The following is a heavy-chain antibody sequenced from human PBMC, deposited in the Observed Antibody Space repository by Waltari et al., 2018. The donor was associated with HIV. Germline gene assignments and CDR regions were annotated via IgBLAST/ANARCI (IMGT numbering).Heavy chain of an antibody. D-gene: IGHD4-17*01. V-gene: IGHV1-18*04. Sequence: VQLLQSGAEVKNPGASVTVACKASGYTFVSYSLNCVRQAPGRRLEWLGLINTHSGDANYTQGLHDIVTMTIEASTNTAYMELRSLTYDDTALYYCARRTYGDLWRQGTLVSV. CDR1: GYTFVSYS. J-gene: IGHJ4*02. CDR3: ARRTYGDL. CDR2: INTHSGDA.